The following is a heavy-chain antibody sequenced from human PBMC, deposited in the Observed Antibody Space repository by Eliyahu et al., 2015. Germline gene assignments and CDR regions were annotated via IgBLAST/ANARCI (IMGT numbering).Heavy chain of an antibody. Sequence: EVQLVESGGXLVKPGGSLRLSCAASGFTFSNAWMSWXXQAPGKGLXXVGRIKSKTDGGXTDYAAPVKGRFTISRDDSKNTLYLQMNSLKTEDTAVYYCTTGTVVANYWGQGTLVTVSS. CDR3: TTGTVVANY. J-gene: IGHJ4*02. D-gene: IGHD5-12*01. CDR2: IKSKTDGGXT. CDR1: GFTFSNAW. V-gene: IGHV3-15*01.